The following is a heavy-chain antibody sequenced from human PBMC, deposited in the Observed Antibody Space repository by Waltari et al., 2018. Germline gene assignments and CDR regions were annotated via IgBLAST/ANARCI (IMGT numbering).Heavy chain of an antibody. V-gene: IGHV3-48*03. D-gene: IGHD3-22*01. Sequence: EVQLAESGGHLVQPGGSLRLSCAASGFAFSHYEMDWVRQAPGKGLEWVAYIADNARSTRYAAAVEGRFTITRDDANDALFLEMKSLRVEDTAIYYCVRDAKTWFFDYWGRGTLVTVSS. CDR2: IADNARST. CDR1: GFAFSHYE. J-gene: IGHJ4*01. CDR3: VRDAKTWFFDY.